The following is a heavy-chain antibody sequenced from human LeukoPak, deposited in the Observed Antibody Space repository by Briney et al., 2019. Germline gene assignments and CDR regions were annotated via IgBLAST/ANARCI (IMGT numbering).Heavy chain of an antibody. CDR1: GFTFSTYS. CDR2: IGGSGTTI. J-gene: IGHJ4*02. Sequence: GGSLRLSCAASGFTFSTYSMNWVRQAPGKGLEWISHIGGSGTTIYYADSVKGRFTISRDNAKKLLYLQMSNLRAEDTAVYYCARGLVAVAGTGDYWGQGTLVTVSS. D-gene: IGHD6-19*01. CDR3: ARGLVAVAGTGDY. V-gene: IGHV3-48*01.